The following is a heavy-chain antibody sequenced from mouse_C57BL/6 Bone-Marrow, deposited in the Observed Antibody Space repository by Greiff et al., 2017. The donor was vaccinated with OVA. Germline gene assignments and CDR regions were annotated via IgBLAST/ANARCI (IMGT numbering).Heavy chain of an antibody. Sequence: QVQLQQSGAELVKPGASVKISCKASGYAFSSYWMNWVKQRPGKGLEWIGQIYPGDGDTNYNGKFKGKATLTADKSSSTAYMQLSSLTSEDSAVYFCARFGSIYPAWFAYWGQGTLVTVSA. CDR2: IYPGDGDT. J-gene: IGHJ3*01. V-gene: IGHV1-80*01. D-gene: IGHD1-1*01. CDR1: GYAFSSYW. CDR3: ARFGSIYPAWFAY.